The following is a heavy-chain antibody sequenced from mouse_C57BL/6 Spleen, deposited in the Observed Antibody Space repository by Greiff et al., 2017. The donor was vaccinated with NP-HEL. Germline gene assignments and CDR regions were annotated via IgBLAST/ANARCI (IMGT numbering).Heavy chain of an antibody. CDR1: GFTFSDYY. J-gene: IGHJ4*01. D-gene: IGHD2-4*01. Sequence: EVKLVESEGGLVQPGSSMKLSCTASGFTFSDYYIAWVRQVPEKGLEWVANINYDGSSTYYLDSLKSRFIISRDNAKNILYLQMSSLKSEDTATYYCARYDYDPYYAMDYWGQGTSVTVSS. CDR2: INYDGSST. V-gene: IGHV5-16*01. CDR3: ARYDYDPYYAMDY.